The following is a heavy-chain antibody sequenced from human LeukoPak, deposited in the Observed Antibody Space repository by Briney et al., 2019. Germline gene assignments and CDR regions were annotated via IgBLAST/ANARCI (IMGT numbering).Heavy chain of an antibody. Sequence: SQTLSFTCSVSSGSNSSGGYYCSWIRQHPGKVLEWTGYIYYSGSTHYHPSLKSRVTISVDTSKNQFSLKLSSVTAADTAVYYCARDQVTMVRGVIGNYYYYYYMGVWGKGTTVTVSS. CDR3: ARDQVTMVRGVIGNYYYYYYMGV. J-gene: IGHJ6*03. V-gene: IGHV4-31*03. CDR1: SGSNSSGGYY. D-gene: IGHD3-10*01. CDR2: IYYSGST.